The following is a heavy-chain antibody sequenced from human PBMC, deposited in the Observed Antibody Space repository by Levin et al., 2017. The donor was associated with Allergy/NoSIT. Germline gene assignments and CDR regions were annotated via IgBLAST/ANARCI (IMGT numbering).Heavy chain of an antibody. CDR1: GGSISSYY. J-gene: IGHJ6*03. CDR2: IYYSGST. Sequence: PSETLSLTCTVSGGSISSYYWSWIRQPPGKGLEWIGYIYYSGSTNYNPSLKSRVTISVDTSKNQFSLKLSSVTAADTAVYYCARQEAYYYYYMDVWGKGTTVTVSS. V-gene: IGHV4-59*08. CDR3: ARQEAYYYYYMDV.